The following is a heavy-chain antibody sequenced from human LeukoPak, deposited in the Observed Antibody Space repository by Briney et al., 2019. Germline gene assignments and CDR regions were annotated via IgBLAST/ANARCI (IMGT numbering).Heavy chain of an antibody. CDR2: MGSNSGDT. J-gene: IGHJ4*02. V-gene: IGHV1-8*01. Sequence: ASVTVSCKASGYTFTNYDINWVRQATGQGLEWMGWMGSNSGDTGYAQRFQGRVTMTRDTFISTAYMELNNVRSEDTAVYYCVRGPPNWGFDYWGQGTLVTVFS. CDR3: VRGPPNWGFDY. CDR1: GYTFTNYD. D-gene: IGHD7-27*01.